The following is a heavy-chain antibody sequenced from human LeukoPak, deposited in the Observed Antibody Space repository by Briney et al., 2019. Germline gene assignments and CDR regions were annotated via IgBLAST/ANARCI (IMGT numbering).Heavy chain of an antibody. CDR1: GFTFSSYA. CDR3: AKSSYWAYCSGGSCPRQPHYFDS. J-gene: IGHJ4*02. Sequence: GGSLRLSCAASGFTFSSYAMSWVRQAPGKGLEWVSAISGSGASTYYADSVKGRFTISRDNSKNTLFLQMNSLRADDTAVYYCAKSSYWAYCSGGSCPRQPHYFDSWGQGTLVTVSS. V-gene: IGHV3-23*01. D-gene: IGHD2-15*01. CDR2: ISGSGAST.